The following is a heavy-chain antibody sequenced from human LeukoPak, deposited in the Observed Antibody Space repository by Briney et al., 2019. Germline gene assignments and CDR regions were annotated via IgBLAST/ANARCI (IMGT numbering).Heavy chain of an antibody. CDR1: GYRFSSYG. Sequence: ASVKVSCKASGYRFSSYGITWVRQAPGQGLEWMGWISGYNGNTKYAQKFQGRVTMTTDTSTSTAYMELRSLTSDDTAVCYCAREPGAVVGTIPYYVMDVWGQGTTVTVSS. D-gene: IGHD6-13*01. V-gene: IGHV1-18*01. CDR3: AREPGAVVGTIPYYVMDV. J-gene: IGHJ6*02. CDR2: ISGYNGNT.